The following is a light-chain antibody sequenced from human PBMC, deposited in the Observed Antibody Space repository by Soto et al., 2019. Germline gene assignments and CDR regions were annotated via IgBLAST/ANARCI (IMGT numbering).Light chain of an antibody. Sequence: QSALTQPASVSGSPGQSITISCTGTSSDVGRYDYVSWYQQHPGKVPKLIIYDVSDRPSGVSNRFSGSKSGNTASLTISGLQAEDEADYYCISYTTSNTQVFGIGTKVTVL. V-gene: IGLV2-14*03. J-gene: IGLJ1*01. CDR3: ISYTTSNTQV. CDR1: SSDVGRYDY. CDR2: DVS.